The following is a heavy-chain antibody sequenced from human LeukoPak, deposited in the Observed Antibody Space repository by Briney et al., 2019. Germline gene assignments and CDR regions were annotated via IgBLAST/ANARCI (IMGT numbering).Heavy chain of an antibody. CDR2: IRSKAYGGTT. J-gene: IGHJ4*02. CDR3: TRSAAILFYFDY. Sequence: GGSLRLSCTASGVTFGDYAMSWVRQAPGKGLGWVGFIRSKAYGGTTEYAASVKGRFTISRDDSKSIAYLQMDSLKTEDTAVYYCTRSAAILFYFDYWGQGTLVTVSS. CDR1: GVTFGDYA. V-gene: IGHV3-49*04. D-gene: IGHD2-2*02.